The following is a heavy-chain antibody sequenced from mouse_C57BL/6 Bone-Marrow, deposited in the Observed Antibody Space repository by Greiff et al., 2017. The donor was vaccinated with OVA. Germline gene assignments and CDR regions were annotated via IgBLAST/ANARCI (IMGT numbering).Heavy chain of an antibody. D-gene: IGHD1-1*01. J-gene: IGHJ2*01. V-gene: IGHV14-3*01. Sequence: EVQLQQSVAELVRPGASVKLSCTASGFNIKNTYMHWVKQRPKQGLEWIGRIDPADGKTKYAPKFQDKATLTVDKSSNPAYMQLSSLPSEDSAIYYCAREGDDYGSSLNRDYGGQGNTLTVSS. CDR3: AREGDDYGSSLNRDY. CDR1: GFNIKNTY. CDR2: IDPADGKT.